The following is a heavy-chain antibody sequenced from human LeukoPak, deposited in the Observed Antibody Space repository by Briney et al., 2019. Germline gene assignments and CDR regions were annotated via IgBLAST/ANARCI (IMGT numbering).Heavy chain of an antibody. J-gene: IGHJ6*03. CDR2: ISAYNGNT. Sequence: ASVKVSCKASGYTFTSYGISWVRQAPGQGLEWMGWISAYNGNTNYAQKLQGRVTMTTDTSTSTAYMELRSLRSDDTAVYYCARSGYCGGDCYPPHYYYYYMDVWGKGTTVTVSS. D-gene: IGHD2-21*01. V-gene: IGHV1-18*01. CDR1: GYTFTSYG. CDR3: ARSGYCGGDCYPPHYYYYYMDV.